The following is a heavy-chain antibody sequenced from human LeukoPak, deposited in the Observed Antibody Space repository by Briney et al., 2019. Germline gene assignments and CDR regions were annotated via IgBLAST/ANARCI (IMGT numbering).Heavy chain of an antibody. CDR2: IKQDGSEK. V-gene: IGHV3-7*01. CDR3: ARDGPCCSSTSCYVCSAGTYTRRAGYYFDY. CDR1: GFTFSSYW. Sequence: PGGSLRLSCAASGFTFSSYWMSWVRQAPGKGLEWVANIKQDGSEKYYVDSVKGRFTISRDNAKNSLYLQMNSLRAEDTAVYYCARDGPCCSSTSCYVCSAGTYTRRAGYYFDYWGQGTLVTVSS. D-gene: IGHD2-2*01. J-gene: IGHJ4*02.